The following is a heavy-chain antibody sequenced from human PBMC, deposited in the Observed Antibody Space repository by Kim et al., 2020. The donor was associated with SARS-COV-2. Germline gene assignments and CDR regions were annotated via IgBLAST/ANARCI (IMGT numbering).Heavy chain of an antibody. Sequence: YYANSVKGRFTISRDNSKNTLYLQMGSLRAEDMAVYYCARAHSGSYYFDYWGQGTLVTVSS. V-gene: IGHV3-64*01. J-gene: IGHJ4*02. CDR3: ARAHSGSYYFDY. D-gene: IGHD1-26*01.